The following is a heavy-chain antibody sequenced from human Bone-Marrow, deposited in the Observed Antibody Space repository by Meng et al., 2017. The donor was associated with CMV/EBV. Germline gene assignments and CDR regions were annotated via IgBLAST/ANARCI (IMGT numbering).Heavy chain of an antibody. CDR2: ISGSGGTT. CDR3: AKDRRADSNYAHFDY. V-gene: IGHV3-23*01. D-gene: IGHD4-11*01. CDR1: GFTFSSYG. Sequence: GESLKISCAASGFTFSSYGMHWVRQAPGKGLEWVSGISGSGGTTNYADSVKGRFTIFRDNSKNTVYLEMNSLRAEDTAVYYCAKDRRADSNYAHFDYWGQGTLVTVSS. J-gene: IGHJ4*02.